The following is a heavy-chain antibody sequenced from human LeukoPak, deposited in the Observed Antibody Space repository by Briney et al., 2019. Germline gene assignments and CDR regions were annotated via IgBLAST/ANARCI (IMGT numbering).Heavy chain of an antibody. V-gene: IGHV3-23*01. J-gene: IGHJ4*02. CDR2: TSSSDAGT. CDR1: GFTFSSYW. D-gene: IGHD2-21*01. CDR3: AKAPVTSCRGAYCYPFDS. Sequence: GGSLRLSCAASGFTFSSYWMTWVRQTPGKGLEWVAATSSSDAGTYHADSVRGRFTISRDNSENTLYLQMNSQRAEDAAVYFCAKAPVTSCRGAYCYPFDSWGQGTLVTVSS.